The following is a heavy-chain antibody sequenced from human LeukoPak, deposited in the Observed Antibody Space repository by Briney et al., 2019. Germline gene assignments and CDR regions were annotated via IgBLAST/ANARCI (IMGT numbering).Heavy chain of an antibody. Sequence: GGSLSLSCAASGFTFSSYEMNWVRQAPGKGLEWVSYISSSGSAFYYADSVKGRFTISRDNAKNSLYLQMNSLRAEDTAVYYCARAIKYSSSPHIDYWGQGTLVTVSS. V-gene: IGHV3-48*03. CDR1: GFTFSSYE. D-gene: IGHD6-6*01. J-gene: IGHJ4*02. CDR2: ISSSGSAF. CDR3: ARAIKYSSSPHIDY.